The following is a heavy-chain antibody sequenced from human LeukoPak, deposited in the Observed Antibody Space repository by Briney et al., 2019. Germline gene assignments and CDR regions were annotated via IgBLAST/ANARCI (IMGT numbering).Heavy chain of an antibody. Sequence: GGSLRLSCAASGFTFSSYEMNWVRQAPGKGLEWVSYISSSGSTIYYADSVKGRFTISRDNAKNSLYLQMNSLRAEDTAVYYCARGAPGYSYGIDYWGQGTLVTVSS. CDR2: ISSSGSTI. V-gene: IGHV3-48*03. D-gene: IGHD5-18*01. J-gene: IGHJ4*02. CDR3: ARGAPGYSYGIDY. CDR1: GFTFSSYE.